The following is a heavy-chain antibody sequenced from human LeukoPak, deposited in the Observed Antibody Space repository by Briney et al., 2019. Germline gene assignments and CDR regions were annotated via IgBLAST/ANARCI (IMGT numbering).Heavy chain of an antibody. CDR2: IIPIFGTA. Sequence: GASVNVSCMASGGTFSSYAISWVRQAPGQGLEWMGGIIPIFGTANYAQKFQGRVTITADESTSTAYMELSSLRSEDTAVYYCARPALYYYDSSGYTLDYWGQGTLVTVSS. J-gene: IGHJ4*02. CDR1: GGTFSSYA. D-gene: IGHD3-22*01. V-gene: IGHV1-69*13. CDR3: ARPALYYYDSSGYTLDY.